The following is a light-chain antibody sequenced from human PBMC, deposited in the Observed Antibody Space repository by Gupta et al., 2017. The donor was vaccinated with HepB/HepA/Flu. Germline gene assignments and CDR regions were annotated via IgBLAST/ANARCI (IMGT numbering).Light chain of an antibody. CDR3: QSYDNSLRGTV. V-gene: IGLV1-40*01. Sequence: QSFLTQPPSVSGAPGQRVTISCTGSSSNIGAGNDVHWYQQFPGTAPKMLIYAYTNRPSGVPDRFSGSKSGTSASLAITGLQAEDEADYYCQSYDNSLRGTVFGTGIKVTVL. J-gene: IGLJ1*01. CDR2: AYT. CDR1: SSNIGAGND.